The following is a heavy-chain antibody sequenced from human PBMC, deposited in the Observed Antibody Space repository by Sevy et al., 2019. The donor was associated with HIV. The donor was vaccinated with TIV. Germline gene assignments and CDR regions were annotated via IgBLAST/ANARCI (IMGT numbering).Heavy chain of an antibody. CDR1: GYTFTRYG. J-gene: IGHJ6*02. V-gene: IGHV1-18*01. CDR3: ARERIQHSFYYGMDV. CDR2: ISAYNGNT. Sequence: ASVKVSCKASGYTFTRYGISWVRQAPGQGLEWMGWISAYNGNTNYAQKLQGRVTMTTDTSTSTAYMELRSLRSDDTAVYYCARERIQHSFYYGMDVWGQGTTVTVSS. D-gene: IGHD5-18*01.